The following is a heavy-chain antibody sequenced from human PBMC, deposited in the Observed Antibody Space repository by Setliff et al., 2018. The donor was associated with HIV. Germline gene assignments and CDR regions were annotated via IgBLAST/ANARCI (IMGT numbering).Heavy chain of an antibody. D-gene: IGHD4-17*01. Sequence: GGSLRLSCAASGFTFSSYGMHWVRQAPGKGLEWVAVISYDGSNKYYADSVKGRLTISRDNSKNTLYLQMNSLRTEDTAVYYCAREDVTTSGLDIWGQGTMVTVSS. CDR1: GFTFSSYG. CDR3: AREDVTTSGLDI. CDR2: ISYDGSNK. J-gene: IGHJ3*02. V-gene: IGHV3-30*19.